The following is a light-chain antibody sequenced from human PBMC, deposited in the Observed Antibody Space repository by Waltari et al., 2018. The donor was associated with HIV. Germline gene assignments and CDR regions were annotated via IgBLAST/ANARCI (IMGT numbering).Light chain of an antibody. CDR2: KAS. J-gene: IGKJ1*01. CDR1: QSIIVW. V-gene: IGKV1-5*03. Sequence: DIQMTQSPSTLSASVGDRVTITCRASQSIIVWLAWYQQKPGKAPKLLIYKASSLESGVPSRFSGSGSGTEFTLTISSLQPDDFATYYYQQYYSSPGTFGQGTKVEIK. CDR3: QQYYSSPGT.